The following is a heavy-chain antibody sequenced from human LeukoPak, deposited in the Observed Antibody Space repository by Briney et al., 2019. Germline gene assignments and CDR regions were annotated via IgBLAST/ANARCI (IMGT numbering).Heavy chain of an antibody. CDR1: GGSISSSSYY. V-gene: IGHV4-39*01. CDR3: ARRRLGYYFDY. Sequence: SETLSLTCTVSGGSISSSSYYWGWIRQPPGKGLEWIGSIYYSGSTYYNPSLKSRVTISVDTSKNQFSLTLNSVTAADTAVYYCARRRLGYYFDYWGQGTLVTVSS. J-gene: IGHJ4*02. CDR2: IYYSGST. D-gene: IGHD5-24*01.